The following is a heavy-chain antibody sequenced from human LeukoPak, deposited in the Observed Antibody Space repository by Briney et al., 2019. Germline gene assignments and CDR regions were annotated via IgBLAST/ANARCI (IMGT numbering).Heavy chain of an antibody. CDR1: GFTVSGNY. J-gene: IGHJ4*02. CDR2: IYSGGDT. V-gene: IGHV3-53*05. Sequence: GGSLRLSCAASGFTVSGNYMSWVRQAPGKGLECVAAIYSGGDTYYADSVKGRFTVSRDKSKNTVYLQMNSLRAEDTALYFCAKDLHSSSSCYWGQGALVTVSS. CDR3: AKDLHSSSSCY. D-gene: IGHD6-6*01.